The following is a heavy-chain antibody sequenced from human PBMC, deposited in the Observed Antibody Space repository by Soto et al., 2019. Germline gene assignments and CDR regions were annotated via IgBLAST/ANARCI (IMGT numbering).Heavy chain of an antibody. J-gene: IGHJ6*03. CDR3: DRGIFGVVIRSYYYYMDV. CDR1: GYTFTSYY. CDR2: INPSGGST. D-gene: IGHD3-3*01. V-gene: IGHV1-46*03. Sequence: ASVKVSCKASGYTFTSYYMHWVRQAPGQGLEWMGIINPSGGSTSYAQKFQGRVTMTRDTSTSTVYMELSSLRSEDTAVYYCDRGIFGVVIRSYYYYMDVWGKGTTVTVSS.